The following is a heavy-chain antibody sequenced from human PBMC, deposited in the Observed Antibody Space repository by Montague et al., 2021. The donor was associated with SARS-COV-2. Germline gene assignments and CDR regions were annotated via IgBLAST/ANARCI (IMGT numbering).Heavy chain of an antibody. CDR2: IHHGGST. J-gene: IGHJ6*03. CDR3: ARLGDGVVPSPILGVGPYYSYYYMDV. V-gene: IGHV4-34*01. Sequence: SETLSLTCADHGGSFSTYSWNWIRQPPGKGLEWIGEIHHGGSTNYNPSLKSRVTISADTSKNQFSLKLTSVAAADTAVYYCARLGDGVVPSPILGVGPYYSYYYMDVWGKGTTVTVSS. CDR1: GGSFSTYS. D-gene: IGHD3-10*01.